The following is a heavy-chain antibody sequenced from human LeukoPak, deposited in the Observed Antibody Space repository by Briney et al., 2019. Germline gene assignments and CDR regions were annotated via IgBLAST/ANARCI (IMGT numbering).Heavy chain of an antibody. CDR3: AREGAYDQTLRYYFDY. Sequence: GGSLRLSCAASGFTFCAYAVNWVRQAPGKGLEWVAVISYNGNNKYYSDSVKGRFTISRDNSKNILYLQMNSLRGEDTAVYYCAREGAYDQTLRYYFDYWGQGTLVTVSS. CDR1: GFTFCAYA. J-gene: IGHJ4*02. D-gene: IGHD3-3*01. CDR2: ISYNGNNK. V-gene: IGHV3-30-3*01.